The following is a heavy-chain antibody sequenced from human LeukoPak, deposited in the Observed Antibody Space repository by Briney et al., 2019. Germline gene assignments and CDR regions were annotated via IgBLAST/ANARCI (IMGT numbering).Heavy chain of an antibody. Sequence: GGSLRLSCAASGFTFSSYAMHWVRQAPGKGLESVAVISYDGSNKYYADSVKGRFTISRDNSKNTLYLQMNSLRAEDTAVYYCARENSGWYYFDYWGQGTLVTVSS. V-gene: IGHV3-30*04. D-gene: IGHD6-19*01. CDR3: ARENSGWYYFDY. J-gene: IGHJ4*02. CDR2: ISYDGSNK. CDR1: GFTFSSYA.